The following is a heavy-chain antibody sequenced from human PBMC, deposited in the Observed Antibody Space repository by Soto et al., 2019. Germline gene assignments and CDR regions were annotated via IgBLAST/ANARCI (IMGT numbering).Heavy chain of an antibody. D-gene: IGHD2-8*01. Sequence: GGSLRLSCVASGFIFDSFSMSWVRQAPGKGPEWVSGITGNSDAADYAESVKGRFTISRDNSKNTLYLQMNSLRAEDTAIYFCARPPNGAFFHRGVDVWGQGTTVTVS. CDR1: GFIFDSFS. V-gene: IGHV3-23*01. CDR3: ARPPNGAFFHRGVDV. CDR2: ITGNSDAA. J-gene: IGHJ6*02.